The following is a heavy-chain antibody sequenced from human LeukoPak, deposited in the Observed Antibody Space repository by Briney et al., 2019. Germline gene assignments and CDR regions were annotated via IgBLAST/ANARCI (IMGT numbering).Heavy chain of an antibody. V-gene: IGHV4-4*07. D-gene: IGHD6-13*01. Sequence: SETLSLTCSISGGSINNYLWTWIRQPTEKGLGWTGRIYTSGSTDYIPSLKSRVTMSVDTSKNQFSLNLCSVTAADTAVYYCARTRGAAVNFDYWGQGTLVTVSS. CDR3: ARTRGAAVNFDY. J-gene: IGHJ4*02. CDR1: GGSINNYL. CDR2: IYTSGST.